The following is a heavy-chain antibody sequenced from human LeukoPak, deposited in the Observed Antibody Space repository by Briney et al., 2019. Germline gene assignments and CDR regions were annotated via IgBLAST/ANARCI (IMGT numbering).Heavy chain of an antibody. J-gene: IGHJ4*02. V-gene: IGHV3-11*01. CDR3: ARAPTPNYDFWSGYYYYFDY. Sequence: PGGSLRLSCAASGFTFSDYYMSWIRQAPGKGLEWVSYISSSGSTIYYADSVKGRFTISRDNAKNSLYLQMNSLRAEDTAVYYCARAPTPNYDFWSGYYYYFDYWGQGTLVTVSS. CDR2: ISSSGSTI. D-gene: IGHD3-3*01. CDR1: GFTFSDYY.